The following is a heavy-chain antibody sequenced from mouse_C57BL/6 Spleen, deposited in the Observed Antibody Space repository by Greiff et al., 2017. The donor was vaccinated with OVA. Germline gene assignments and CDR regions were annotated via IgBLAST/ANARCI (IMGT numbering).Heavy chain of an antibody. D-gene: IGHD3-2*02. V-gene: IGHV2-9-1*01. Sequence: VHLVESGPGLVAPSQSLSITCTVSGFSLTSYAISWVRQPPGKGLEWLGVIWTGGGTNYNSALKSRLSISKDNSKSQVFLKMNSLQTDDTARYYCARMGSSGYGSGFAYWGQGTLVTVSA. CDR1: GFSLTSYA. J-gene: IGHJ3*01. CDR2: IWTGGGT. CDR3: ARMGSSGYGSGFAY.